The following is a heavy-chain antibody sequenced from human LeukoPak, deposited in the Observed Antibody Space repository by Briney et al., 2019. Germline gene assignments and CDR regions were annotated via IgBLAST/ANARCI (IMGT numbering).Heavy chain of an antibody. CDR2: IYHSGST. V-gene: IGHV4-30-2*01. Sequence: PSETLSLTCTVSGGSISSGGYYWSWIRQPPGKGLEWIGYIYHSGSTYYNPSLKSRVTISVDRSKNQFSLKLSSVTAADTAVYYCVRGLTGYSYFFDYWGQGALVTVSS. J-gene: IGHJ4*02. CDR3: VRGLTGYSYFFDY. D-gene: IGHD1-20*01. CDR1: GGSISSGGYY.